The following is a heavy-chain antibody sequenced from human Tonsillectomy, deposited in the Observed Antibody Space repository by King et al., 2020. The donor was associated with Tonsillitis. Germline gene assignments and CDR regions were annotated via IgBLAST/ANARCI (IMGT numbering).Heavy chain of an antibody. Sequence: VQLVESGGGVVQPGRSLRLSCAASGFSFSSCTMHWVRQAPGKGLEWGAVISYDGSNKYYADSVKGRFTISRDNSKNTLYLQMNSVRAEDTAVYYCARDSWFGELLGYYFDYWGQGILATVSS. V-gene: IGHV3-30*04. D-gene: IGHD3-10*01. J-gene: IGHJ4*02. CDR3: ARDSWFGELLGYYFDY. CDR2: ISYDGSNK. CDR1: GFSFSSCT.